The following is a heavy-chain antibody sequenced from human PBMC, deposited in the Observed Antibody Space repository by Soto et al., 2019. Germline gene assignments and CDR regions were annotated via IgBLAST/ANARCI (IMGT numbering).Heavy chain of an antibody. CDR1: GGTFSSYA. Sequence: GASVKVSCKASGGTFSSYAISWVRQAPGQGLEWMGGIIPIFGTANYAQKFQGRVTITADESTSTAYMELSGLRSEDTAVYYCARGLGYYDSSGYYDYWGQGTLVTVSS. J-gene: IGHJ4*02. CDR3: ARGLGYYDSSGYYDY. CDR2: IIPIFGTA. V-gene: IGHV1-69*13. D-gene: IGHD3-22*01.